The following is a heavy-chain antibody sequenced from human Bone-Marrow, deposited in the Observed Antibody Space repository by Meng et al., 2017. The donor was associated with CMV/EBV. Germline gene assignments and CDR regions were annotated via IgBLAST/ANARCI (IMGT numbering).Heavy chain of an antibody. J-gene: IGHJ4*02. CDR2: IKSKADGGTT. V-gene: IGHV3-15*01. CDR3: STASAY. CDR1: GITFTFSNSW. D-gene: IGHD1-26*01. Sequence: GESLKISCAASGITFTFSNSWMSWVRQAPGKGLEWVDHIKSKADGGTTDYAAPVKGRFTISRDDSKNTVYLQMKSLKTEDTAVYYCSTASAYWGQGTLVTVSS.